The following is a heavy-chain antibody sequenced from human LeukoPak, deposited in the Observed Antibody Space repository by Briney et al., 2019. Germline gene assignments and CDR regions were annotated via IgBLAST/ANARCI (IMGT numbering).Heavy chain of an antibody. D-gene: IGHD2-15*01. CDR2: INHSGST. V-gene: IGHV4-34*01. J-gene: IGHJ2*01. CDR3: ARGPRYCSGGSCYRNWYFNL. CDR1: GGSFSGYY. Sequence: SETLSLTCAVYGGSFSGYYWSWIRQPPGKGLEWIGEINHSGSTNYNPSLKSRVTISVDTSKNQFSLKLSSVTAADTAVYYCARGPRYCSGGSCYRNWYFNLWGRGTLVTVSS.